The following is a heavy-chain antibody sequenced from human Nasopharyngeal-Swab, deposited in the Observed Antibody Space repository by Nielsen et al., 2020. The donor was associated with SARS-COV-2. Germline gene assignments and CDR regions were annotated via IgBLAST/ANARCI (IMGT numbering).Heavy chain of an antibody. J-gene: IGHJ6*03. D-gene: IGHD2-2*01. CDR3: AGYCSSTSCSRNYYYYYMDV. Sequence: GESLKISCAASGFTFSSYSMNWVRQAPGKGLVWVSYISSSSSTIYYADSVKGRFTISRDNAKNSLYLQMNSLRAEDTAVYYCAGYCSSTSCSRNYYYYYMDVWGKGTTVTVSS. CDR2: ISSSSSTI. V-gene: IGHV3-48*04. CDR1: GFTFSSYS.